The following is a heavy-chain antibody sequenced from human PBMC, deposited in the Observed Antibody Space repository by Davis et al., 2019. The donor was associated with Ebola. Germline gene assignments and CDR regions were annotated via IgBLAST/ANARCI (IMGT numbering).Heavy chain of an antibody. Sequence: ASVKASCKAFGYTFIYYYINWVRQTPGQGLEWMGRINPKSGATTYAQRFQGRVTMTRDTSSGTAYMVLGSLKSDDTAVYYCARGPAANAPLDYWGQGTLVTVSS. V-gene: IGHV1-2*02. CDR2: INPKSGAT. D-gene: IGHD2-2*01. J-gene: IGHJ4*02. CDR1: GYTFIYYY. CDR3: ARGPAANAPLDY.